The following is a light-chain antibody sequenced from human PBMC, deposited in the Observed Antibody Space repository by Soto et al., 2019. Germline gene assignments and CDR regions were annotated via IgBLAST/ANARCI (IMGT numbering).Light chain of an antibody. CDR2: EAS. CDR3: QQWGSLPYT. CDR1: HDIGKF. J-gene: IGKJ2*01. Sequence: DILMTQSPSSLSATVGGRVTITCQASHDIGKFLNWYQWKPGKAPKLLIYEASSLETELTSRFSESGTETDFSLTNSSLQPQNIATYYCQQWGSLPYTYGQGTTLEI. V-gene: IGKV1-33*01.